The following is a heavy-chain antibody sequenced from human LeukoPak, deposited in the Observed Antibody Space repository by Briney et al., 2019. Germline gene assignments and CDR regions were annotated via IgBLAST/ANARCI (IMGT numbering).Heavy chain of an antibody. J-gene: IGHJ4*02. Sequence: KTSETLSLTCTVSGGSISSYYWSWIRQPPGKGLEWIGYIYYSGSTNYNPSLKSRVTISVDTSKNQFSLKLSSVTAADTAVYYCARDIPSSGWYGGMGYWGQGTLVTVSS. CDR2: IYYSGST. D-gene: IGHD6-19*01. CDR1: GGSISSYY. V-gene: IGHV4-59*01. CDR3: ARDIPSSGWYGGMGY.